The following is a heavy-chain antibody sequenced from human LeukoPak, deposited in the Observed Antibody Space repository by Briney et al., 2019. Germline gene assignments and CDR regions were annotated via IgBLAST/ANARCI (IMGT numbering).Heavy chain of an antibody. CDR3: AREIDGGFDF. Sequence: GGSLRLSCAASGFTFSNYAMSWVRQAPGKGLEWVSGISGSGRSTYYGDSVKGRFTISRDNSKNTLYLQMHSLRAEDTAVYYCAREIDGGFDFWGQGTLVTVSS. CDR1: GFTFSNYA. J-gene: IGHJ4*02. D-gene: IGHD2/OR15-2a*01. V-gene: IGHV3-23*01. CDR2: ISGSGRST.